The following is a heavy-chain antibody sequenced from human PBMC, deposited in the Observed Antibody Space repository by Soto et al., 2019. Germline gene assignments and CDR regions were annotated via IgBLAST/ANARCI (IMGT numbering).Heavy chain of an antibody. J-gene: IGHJ5*02. Sequence: GGSLRLSCAASGFTFRSFTMNWVRQAPGKGLEWVSTISSNSAYIYYTDALRGRFTISRDNAKNSLHLQMNSLRAEDTAVYYCTRDASRDSSARGWFEPWGPGTLVTVSS. V-gene: IGHV3-21*01. CDR3: TRDASRDSSARGWFEP. CDR2: ISSNSAYI. D-gene: IGHD6-13*01. CDR1: GFTFRSFT.